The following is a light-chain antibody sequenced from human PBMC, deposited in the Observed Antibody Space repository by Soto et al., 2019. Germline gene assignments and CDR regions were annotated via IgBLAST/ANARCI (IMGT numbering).Light chain of an antibody. CDR2: DAS. V-gene: IGKV3-20*01. J-gene: IGKJ1*01. CDR3: QQYANSRT. CDR1: QSVSSNY. Sequence: PGERATLFCRASQSVSSNYLSWYQQKPGQAPRLFIHDASSRATDIPDRFSGSGSGTDFTLTISRLEPEDFAVYYCQQYANSRTFGQGTKVEIK.